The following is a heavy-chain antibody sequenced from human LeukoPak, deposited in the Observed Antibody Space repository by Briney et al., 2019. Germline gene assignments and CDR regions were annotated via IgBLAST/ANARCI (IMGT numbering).Heavy chain of an antibody. CDR2: ISYDGSNK. Sequence: PGGSLRLSCAASGFTFSSYAMPWVRQAPGKGLEWVAVISYDGSNKYYADSVKGRFTIPRDNSKNTLYLQMNSLRAEDTAVYYCARASPRYCSGGSCSGVDYWGQGTLVTVSS. CDR1: GFTFSSYA. V-gene: IGHV3-30-3*01. D-gene: IGHD2-15*01. J-gene: IGHJ4*02. CDR3: ARASPRYCSGGSCSGVDY.